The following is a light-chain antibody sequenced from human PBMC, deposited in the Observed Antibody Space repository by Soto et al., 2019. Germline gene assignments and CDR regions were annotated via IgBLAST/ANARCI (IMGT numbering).Light chain of an antibody. CDR3: QQTDSIPLS. CDR1: QGIRSW. CDR2: AAS. J-gene: IGKJ4*01. V-gene: IGKV1D-12*01. Sequence: DIQMTQSPSSVPASVGDRVTITCRASQGIRSWLAWYQQKPGKAPKLLIFAASSLQSGVPSRFSGRGSGTEFTLTISSLQPEDFATYYCQQTDSIPLSFGGGTKVELK.